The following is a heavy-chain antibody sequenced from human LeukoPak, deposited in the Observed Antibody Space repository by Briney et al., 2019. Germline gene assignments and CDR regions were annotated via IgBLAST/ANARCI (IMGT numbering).Heavy chain of an antibody. CDR2: INHSGST. Sequence: KSSETLSLTCAVYGGSFSGYYWSWIRHPPGKGLEWIGEINHSGSTNYNPSLKSRVTISVDTSKNQFSLKLSSVTAADTAVYYCARRKRAFDIWGQGTMVTVSS. CDR1: GGSFSGYY. J-gene: IGHJ3*02. CDR3: ARRKRAFDI. V-gene: IGHV4-34*01.